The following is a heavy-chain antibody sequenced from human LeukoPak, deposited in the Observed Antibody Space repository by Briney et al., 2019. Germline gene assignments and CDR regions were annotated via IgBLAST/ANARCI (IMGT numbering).Heavy chain of an antibody. CDR3: ARSSSWSYRHFDY. CDR1: GFTFSSYW. CDR2: INSDASTT. V-gene: IGHV3-74*01. Sequence: GGSLRLSCAASGFTFSSYWMHWVRQAPGKGLVWVSRINSDASTTNYADSVKGRFTISRDNAKNTLYLQMNSLRAEDTAVYYCARSSSWSYRHFDYWGQGTLVTVAS. J-gene: IGHJ4*02. D-gene: IGHD6-13*01.